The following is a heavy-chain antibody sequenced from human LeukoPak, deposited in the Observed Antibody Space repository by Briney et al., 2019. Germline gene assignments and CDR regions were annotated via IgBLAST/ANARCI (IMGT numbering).Heavy chain of an antibody. D-gene: IGHD1-1*01. CDR1: GGSISSYY. Sequence: PSETLSLTCTVSGGSISSYYWSWIRQPPGKGLEWIGYIYYSGSTNYNPSLKSRVTISVDTSKNQFSLKLSSVTAADTAVYYCARHMGLGYTCFYPYFDYWGQGTLVTVSS. CDR3: ARHMGLGYTCFYPYFDY. CDR2: IYYSGST. V-gene: IGHV4-59*08. J-gene: IGHJ4*01.